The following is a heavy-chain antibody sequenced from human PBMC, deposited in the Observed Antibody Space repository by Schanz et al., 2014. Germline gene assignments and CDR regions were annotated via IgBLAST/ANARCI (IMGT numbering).Heavy chain of an antibody. CDR3: ARGGSVATIAPYTWFDP. D-gene: IGHD5-12*01. J-gene: IGHJ5*02. Sequence: QVQLQESGPGLVKPSQTLSLTCTVSGGSISSGGYYWSWIRQHPGKGLEWIGYIYYSGSTYYNPSLKSRVTISVATSNNQSSLKRTSVTAADTAVYYCARGGSVATIAPYTWFDPWGQGTLVTVSS. V-gene: IGHV4-31*03. CDR1: GGSISSGGYY. CDR2: IYYSGST.